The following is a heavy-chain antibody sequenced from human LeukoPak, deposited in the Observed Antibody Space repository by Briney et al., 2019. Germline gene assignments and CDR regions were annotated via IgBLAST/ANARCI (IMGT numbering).Heavy chain of an antibody. CDR1: GFTFSSYA. V-gene: IGHV3-23*01. Sequence: PGGSLRLSCAASGFTFSSYAMSWVRQAPGKGLEWVSAISGSGGSTYYADSVKGRFTISRDNSKNTLYLQMNSLRAEDTALYYCANGPSSGSSEFDYWGQGTLVTVSS. CDR2: ISGSGGST. CDR3: ANGPSSGSSEFDY. D-gene: IGHD1-26*01. J-gene: IGHJ4*02.